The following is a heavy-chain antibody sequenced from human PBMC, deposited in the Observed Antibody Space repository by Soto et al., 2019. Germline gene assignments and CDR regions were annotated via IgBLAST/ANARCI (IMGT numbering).Heavy chain of an antibody. CDR3: AKDSASSWSEYFRY. D-gene: IGHD6-13*01. V-gene: IGHV3-48*03. J-gene: IGHJ1*01. CDR2: ISIGGDAI. CDR1: GFFFSSYE. Sequence: EVQLVESGGGLVQPGGSLRLSCAASGFFFSSYEMNWVRQAPGKGLEWISYISIGGDAIHYADSVKGRFAVSRDNAKSSLYLEMNGLRIEDTALYFCAKDSASSWSEYFRYWGRGTLVTVSS.